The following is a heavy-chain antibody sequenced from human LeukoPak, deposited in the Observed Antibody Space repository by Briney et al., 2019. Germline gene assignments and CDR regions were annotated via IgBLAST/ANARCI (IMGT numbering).Heavy chain of an antibody. CDR3: ARDPTGYSSSWEYYFDY. D-gene: IGHD6-13*01. CDR2: ISAYNGNT. J-gene: IGHJ4*02. Sequence: ASVKVSCKASGYTFTSYGISWVRQAPGQGLEWMGWISAYNGNTNYAQKLQGRVTMTTDTSTSTAYMELRSLRSDDTAVYYCARDPTGYSSSWEYYFDYWGQGTLVTVSS. CDR1: GYTFTSYG. V-gene: IGHV1-18*01.